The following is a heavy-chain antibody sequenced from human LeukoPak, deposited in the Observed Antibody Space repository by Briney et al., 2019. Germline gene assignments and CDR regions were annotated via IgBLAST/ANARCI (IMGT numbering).Heavy chain of an antibody. D-gene: IGHD3-3*01. CDR3: AREANFWSGYLYVENWFDP. V-gene: IGHV3-21*01. Sequence: KPGGSLRLSRAASGFTLSSYSMNWVRQAPGKGLEWVSSISSSSSYIYYADSVKGRFTISRDNAKNSLYLQMNSLRAEDTAVYYCAREANFWSGYLYVENWFDPWGQGTLVTVSS. J-gene: IGHJ5*02. CDR2: ISSSSSYI. CDR1: GFTLSSYS.